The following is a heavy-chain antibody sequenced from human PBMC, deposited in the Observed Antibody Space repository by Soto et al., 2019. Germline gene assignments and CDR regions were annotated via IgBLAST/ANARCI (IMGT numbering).Heavy chain of an antibody. CDR1: GGTFSSNA. CDR3: ATGGRVYSSAPRFDFEF. D-gene: IGHD5-18*01. CDR2: IIPIFGTA. V-gene: IGHV1-69*12. J-gene: IGHJ4*02. Sequence: QVQLVQSGAEVKKPGSSVKVTCKASGGTFSSNAISWVRQAPGQGLEWMGGIIPIFGTAHYAQKFQGRVTITADESTSTASMELSSLKSEDTAVYYCATGGRVYSSAPRFDFEFWGQGTLVTVSS.